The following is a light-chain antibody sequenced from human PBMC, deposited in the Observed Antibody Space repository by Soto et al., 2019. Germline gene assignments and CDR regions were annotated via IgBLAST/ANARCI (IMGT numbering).Light chain of an antibody. V-gene: IGKV3-20*01. CDR2: GAS. CDR3: QQYGSSVT. J-gene: IGKJ1*01. CDR1: QSVSSSY. Sequence: EIVLTQSPGTLSLSPEERATLSCRASQSVSSSYLAWYQQKPGQAPRLLIYGASSRATGIPDRFSGSGSGTDFTLTISRLEREDCAVYYCQQYGSSVTFGQVTKVDIK.